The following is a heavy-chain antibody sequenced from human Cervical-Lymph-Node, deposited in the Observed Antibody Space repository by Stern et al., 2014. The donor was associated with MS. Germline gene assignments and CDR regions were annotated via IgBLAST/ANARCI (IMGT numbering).Heavy chain of an antibody. CDR1: GHTFTSYG. J-gene: IGHJ4*02. CDR2: ISPHNGNT. D-gene: IGHD6-19*01. Sequence: QLVQSGAEVKKPGASVKVSCKTSGHTFTSYGLSWVRQAPGQGLEWMGWISPHNGNTHYAPTLQGRVTMTIDTSTTTAYMELRSLRSDDTAVYYCVRKGYASGWYGYFDYWGQGTLVTVSS. CDR3: VRKGYASGWYGYFDY. V-gene: IGHV1-18*01.